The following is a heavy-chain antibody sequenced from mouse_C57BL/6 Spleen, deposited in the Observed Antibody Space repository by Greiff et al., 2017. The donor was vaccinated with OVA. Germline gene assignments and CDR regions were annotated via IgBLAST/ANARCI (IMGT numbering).Heavy chain of an antibody. CDR1: GYAFSSSW. V-gene: IGHV1-82*01. Sequence: QVQLKESGPELVKPGASVKISCKASGYAFSSSWMNWVKQRPGKGLEWIGRIYPGDGDTNYNGKFKGKATLTADKSSSTAYMQLSSLTSEDSAVYFCARSGVYDYDDVWGTGTTVTVS. J-gene: IGHJ1*03. D-gene: IGHD2-4*01. CDR3: ARSGVYDYDDV. CDR2: IYPGDGDT.